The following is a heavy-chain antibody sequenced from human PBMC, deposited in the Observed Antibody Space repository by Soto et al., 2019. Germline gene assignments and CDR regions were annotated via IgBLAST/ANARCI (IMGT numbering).Heavy chain of an antibody. CDR3: ARTLPYYYDSSGYYYVTYYFDY. D-gene: IGHD3-22*01. CDR2: IDWDDDK. CDR1: GSSLSTSGMC. J-gene: IGHJ4*02. V-gene: IGHV2-70*01. Sequence: SGPTLVNPTQTLTLTCTFSGSSLSTSGMCVSWIRQPPGKALEWLALIDWDDDKYYSTSLKTRLTISKDTSKNQVVLTMTNMDPVDTATYYCARTLPYYYDSSGYYYVTYYFDYWGQGTLVTVSS.